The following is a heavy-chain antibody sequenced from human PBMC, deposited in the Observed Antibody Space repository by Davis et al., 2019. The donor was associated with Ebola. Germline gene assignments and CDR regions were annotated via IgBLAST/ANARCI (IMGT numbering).Heavy chain of an antibody. Sequence: SETLSLTCAVSGGSFSGYYWTWIRQSPGKGLEWIGEINHSGSTNYNPSLKSRVTISVDTPKNQFSLNLRSVTAADTAVYYCAREGDPHYYMDVWGKGTTVTVAS. CDR3: AREGDPHYYMDV. D-gene: IGHD2-21*02. CDR2: INHSGST. CDR1: GGSFSGYY. J-gene: IGHJ6*03. V-gene: IGHV4-34*01.